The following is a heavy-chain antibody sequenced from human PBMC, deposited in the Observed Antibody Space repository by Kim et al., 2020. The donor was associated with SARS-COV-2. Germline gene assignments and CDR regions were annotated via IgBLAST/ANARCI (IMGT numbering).Heavy chain of an antibody. CDR1: GFTFSSYW. CDR3: ARDSSSLDGGAFDI. CDR2: IKQDGSEK. V-gene: IGHV3-7*05. D-gene: IGHD6-6*01. Sequence: GGSLRLSCAASGFTFSSYWMSWVRQAPGKGLEWVANIKQDGSEKYYVDSVKGRFTISRDNAKNSLYLQMNSLRAEDTAVYYCARDSSSLDGGAFDIWGQGRMVTVSS. J-gene: IGHJ3*02.